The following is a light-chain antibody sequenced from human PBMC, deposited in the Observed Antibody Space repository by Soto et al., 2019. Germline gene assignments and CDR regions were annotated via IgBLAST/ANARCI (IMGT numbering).Light chain of an antibody. CDR2: DVS. V-gene: IGLV2-14*01. CDR3: SSYTSSSTLV. Sequence: QSALTQPAAVSGSPGQSITISCTGTSSDVGGYNYVSWYQQHPGKAPKLMIYDVSNLPSGVSNRFSGSKSGNTASLTISGLKAEDEADYSCSSYTSSSTLVFGGGTKVTVL. J-gene: IGLJ2*01. CDR1: SSDVGGYNY.